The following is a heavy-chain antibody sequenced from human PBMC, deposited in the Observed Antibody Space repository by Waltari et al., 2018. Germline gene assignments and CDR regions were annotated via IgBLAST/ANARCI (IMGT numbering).Heavy chain of an antibody. CDR1: RVTFSRDW. Sequence: EVQPVASGGYLVQPGGSLTLSCAASRVTFSRDWMSWVRQAPGKGLEWVANISRDGSEKYHVESVKGRFTISRDNAKNSLYLQMNSLRGEDTAVYYCARGSRQSDYWGQGTLVTVSS. V-gene: IGHV3-7*03. J-gene: IGHJ4*02. CDR2: ISRDGSEK. CDR3: ARGSRQSDY.